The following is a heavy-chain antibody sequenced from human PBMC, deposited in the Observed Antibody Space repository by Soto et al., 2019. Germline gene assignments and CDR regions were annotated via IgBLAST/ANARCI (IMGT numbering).Heavy chain of an antibody. Sequence: ASVKVSCKASGYTFTSYGISWVRQAPGQGLEWMGWISAYNGNTNYAQKLQGRVTMTTDTSTSTAYMELRSLRSDDTAVYYCARIAAYYDFWSGYYSGRSDTNWFDPWGQGTLVTVSS. CDR3: ARIAAYYDFWSGYYSGRSDTNWFDP. D-gene: IGHD3-3*01. V-gene: IGHV1-18*01. CDR1: GYTFTSYG. J-gene: IGHJ5*02. CDR2: ISAYNGNT.